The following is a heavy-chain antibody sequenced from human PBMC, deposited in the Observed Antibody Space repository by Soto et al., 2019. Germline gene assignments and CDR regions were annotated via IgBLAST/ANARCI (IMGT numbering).Heavy chain of an antibody. V-gene: IGHV3-23*01. J-gene: IGHJ4*02. CDR2: ISGSGGST. D-gene: IGHD3-22*01. Sequence: GGSLRLSCAASGFTFSRYAVSWGRQAPGKGLEWVSAISGSGGSTYFRDTVRGRFTISRDNSKNTLYLQMDSLRAEDTAVYYCAKDSISSDGGYYLYYFDFWGQGALVTVSS. CDR1: GFTFSRYA. CDR3: AKDSISSDGGYYLYYFDF.